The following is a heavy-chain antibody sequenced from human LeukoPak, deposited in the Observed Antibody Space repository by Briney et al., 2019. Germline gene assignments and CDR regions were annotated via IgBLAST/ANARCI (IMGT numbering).Heavy chain of an antibody. CDR3: ARGTYYYDSSGSPYYYGMDV. D-gene: IGHD3-22*01. CDR1: GGSISSYY. Sequence: PSETLSFTCTVSGGSISSYYWSWIRQPPGKGLEWIGYIYYSGSTNYNPSLKSRVTISVDTSKNQFSLKLSSVTAADTAVYYCARGTYYYDSSGSPYYYGMDVWGQGTTVTVSS. CDR2: IYYSGST. V-gene: IGHV4-59*01. J-gene: IGHJ6*02.